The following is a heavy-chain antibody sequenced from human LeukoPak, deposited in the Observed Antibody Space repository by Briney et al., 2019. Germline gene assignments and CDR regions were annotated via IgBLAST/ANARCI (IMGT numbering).Heavy chain of an antibody. CDR1: GFTFSSSW. D-gene: IGHD1-7*01. V-gene: IGHV3-74*01. CDR2: MNSDGTTT. Sequence: KAGGSLRLSCAASGFTFSSSWMHWVRQAPGEGLVWVSRMNSDGTTTNYADSVQGRFTISSDNARNTLFLQMNSLRADDTAVYYCTTAGNYRFDFWGQGTLVTISS. CDR3: TTAGNYRFDF. J-gene: IGHJ4*02.